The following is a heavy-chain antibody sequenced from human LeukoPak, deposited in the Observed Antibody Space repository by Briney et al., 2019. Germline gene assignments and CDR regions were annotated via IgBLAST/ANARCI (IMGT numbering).Heavy chain of an antibody. V-gene: IGHV3-74*01. CDR2: IKSDGSST. Sequence: GGSLRLSCAASGFTFSSFWMHWVRQAPGKGLVWVSRIKSDGSSTSYAGSVKGRFTISRDNAKNTLYLQMNSPRAEDTAVYYCARDLDYGGYSNFEYWGQGTLVTVSS. CDR1: GFTFSSFW. CDR3: ARDLDYGGYSNFEY. D-gene: IGHD4-23*01. J-gene: IGHJ4*02.